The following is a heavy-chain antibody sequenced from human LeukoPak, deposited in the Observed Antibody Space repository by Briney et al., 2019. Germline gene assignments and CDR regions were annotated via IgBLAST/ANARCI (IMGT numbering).Heavy chain of an antibody. Sequence: GESLKISCKGSGYSFTSYWIGWVRQKPGKGLEWMGIIYPGDSDTRYSPSFQGQVTISADKSISTAYLQWSSLKASDTAMYYCARLGYCGGDCSHDAFDIWGQGTMVTVSS. D-gene: IGHD2-21*01. V-gene: IGHV5-51*01. CDR2: IYPGDSDT. J-gene: IGHJ3*02. CDR1: GYSFTSYW. CDR3: ARLGYCGGDCSHDAFDI.